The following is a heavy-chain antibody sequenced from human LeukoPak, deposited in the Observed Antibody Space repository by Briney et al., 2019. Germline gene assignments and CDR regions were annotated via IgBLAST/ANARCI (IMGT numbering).Heavy chain of an antibody. CDR2: ISSSSSTV. Sequence: PGGSLRLSCTASGFALSNYCMNWVRPAPGKGLEWVSYISSSSSTVNYADSVKGRFTISRDNAKSTLYLQMNSLRAEDTAVYYCARGGAARPDYWGQGTLVTVSS. D-gene: IGHD6-6*01. CDR1: GFALSNYC. V-gene: IGHV3-48*01. J-gene: IGHJ4*02. CDR3: ARGGAARPDY.